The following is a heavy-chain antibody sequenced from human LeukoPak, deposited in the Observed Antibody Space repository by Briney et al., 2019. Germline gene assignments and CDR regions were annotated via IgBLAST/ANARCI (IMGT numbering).Heavy chain of an antibody. CDR3: AKEAITGTTKDY. D-gene: IGHD1-20*01. Sequence: GGSLRLSCAASGFTFSNYGMTWVRQAPGKGLEWVSSINENGGRTYYADSVKGRFTISRDNSKNTLYLQMNSLRAEDTAVYYCAKEAITGTTKDYWGQGTLVTVSS. V-gene: IGHV3-23*01. CDR2: INENGGRT. J-gene: IGHJ4*02. CDR1: GFTFSNYG.